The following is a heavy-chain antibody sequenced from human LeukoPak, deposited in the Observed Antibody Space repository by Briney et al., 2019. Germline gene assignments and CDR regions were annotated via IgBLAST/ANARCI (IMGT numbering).Heavy chain of an antibody. V-gene: IGHV4-59*01. CDR3: ARPTVPLRFDP. CDR2: IYYSGST. CDR1: GGSISSYY. J-gene: IGHJ5*02. Sequence: KPSETLSLTCTVSGGSISSYYWSWIRQPPGKGLEWIGYIYYSGSTNYNPSLKSRVTISVDTSKNQFSLKLNSVSAADTAVYYCARPTVPLRFDPWGQGTLVTVSS. D-gene: IGHD2-2*01.